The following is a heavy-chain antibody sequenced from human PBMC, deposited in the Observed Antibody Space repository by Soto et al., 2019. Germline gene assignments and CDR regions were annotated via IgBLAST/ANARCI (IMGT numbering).Heavy chain of an antibody. CDR3: AGFSEVAATEIDWFDP. J-gene: IGHJ5*02. Sequence: SETLSLTCTVSGASINSGDYYWSWIRQPPGKGLEWIGYIYYSGSTYYNPSLKSRVTISVDTSKNQFSLKLSSVTAADTAVYYCAGFSEVAATEIDWFDPWGQGTLVTVSS. CDR2: IYYSGST. CDR1: GASINSGDYY. V-gene: IGHV4-30-4*01. D-gene: IGHD2-15*01.